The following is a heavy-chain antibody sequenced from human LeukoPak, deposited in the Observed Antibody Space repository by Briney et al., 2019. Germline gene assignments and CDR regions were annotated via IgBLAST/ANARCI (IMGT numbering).Heavy chain of an antibody. D-gene: IGHD5-12*01. J-gene: IGHJ4*02. Sequence: SETLSLTCAVYGGSFSGYYWSRIRQPPGKGLEWIGEINHSGSTNYNPSLKSRVTISVDTSKNQFSLKLSSVTAADTAVYYCARGRHSGYDKTRPFDYWGQGTLVTVSS. CDR3: ARGRHSGYDKTRPFDY. CDR1: GGSFSGYY. V-gene: IGHV4-34*01. CDR2: INHSGST.